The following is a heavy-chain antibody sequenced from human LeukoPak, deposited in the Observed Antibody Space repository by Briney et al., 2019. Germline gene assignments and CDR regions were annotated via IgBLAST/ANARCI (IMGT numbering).Heavy chain of an antibody. J-gene: IGHJ4*02. CDR1: GFTFSSYS. D-gene: IGHD5-18*01. Sequence: GSLRLSCAASGFTFSSYSMNWVRQAPGKGLEWVSSISSSSSTIYYADSVKGRFTISRDNAKNSLYLQMNSLRDEDTAVYYCARGGSGYSYGKIDSWGQGILVTVSS. CDR2: ISSSSSTI. CDR3: ARGGSGYSYGKIDS. V-gene: IGHV3-48*02.